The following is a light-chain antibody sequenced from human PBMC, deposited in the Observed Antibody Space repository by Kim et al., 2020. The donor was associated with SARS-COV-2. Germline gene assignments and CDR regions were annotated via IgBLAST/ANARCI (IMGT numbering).Light chain of an antibody. CDR3: GSYTSSNTYV. Sequence: GQSITNSCAGTSSDVGGYNYVSWYQQHPGKAPKLMIYDVTNRPSGISNRFSGSKSGNTASLTISGLQAEDEADYYCGSYTSSNTYVYGTGTKVTVL. CDR2: DVT. J-gene: IGLJ1*01. V-gene: IGLV2-14*03. CDR1: SSDVGGYNY.